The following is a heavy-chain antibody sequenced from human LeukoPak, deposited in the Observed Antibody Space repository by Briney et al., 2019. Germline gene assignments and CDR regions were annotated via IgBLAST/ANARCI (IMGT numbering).Heavy chain of an antibody. CDR3: ARYSYGPYYFDY. CDR2: IWYNGGRK. CDR1: GFTFRSYG. D-gene: IGHD5-18*01. J-gene: IGHJ4*02. V-gene: IGHV3-33*01. Sequence: GGSLRLSCVASGFTFRSYGMYWVRQSPGKGLEWVAFIWYNGGRKYYPDSVKGRFTISRDNAKNSLYLQMNSLRAEDTAVYYCARYSYGPYYFDYWGQGTLVTVSS.